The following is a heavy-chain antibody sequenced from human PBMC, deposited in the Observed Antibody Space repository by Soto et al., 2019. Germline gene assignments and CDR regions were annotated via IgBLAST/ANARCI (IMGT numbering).Heavy chain of an antibody. CDR3: ARVKLGYCISTSCYHVY. J-gene: IGHJ4*02. D-gene: IGHD2-2*01. Sequence: PGGSLRLSCAASGFTFSSYSMNWVRQAPGKGLEWVSSISSSSGYIYYADSVKGRFTISRDNAKNSLYLQMNSLRAEDTAVYYCARVKLGYCISTSCYHVYWGQGTLVTVSS. V-gene: IGHV3-21*01. CDR1: GFTFSSYS. CDR2: ISSSSGYI.